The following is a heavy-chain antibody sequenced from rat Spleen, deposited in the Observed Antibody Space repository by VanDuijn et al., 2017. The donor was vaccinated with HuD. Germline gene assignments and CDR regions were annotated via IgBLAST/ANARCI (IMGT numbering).Heavy chain of an antibody. D-gene: IGHD1-6*01. CDR1: GFTLNNYW. CDR2: ITNTGRST. V-gene: IGHV5-31*01. Sequence: EVQLVESGGGLVQPGRSLKLSCVASGFTLNNYWMTWIRQAPGKGLEWVASITNTGRSTYYPDSVRGRFAISRDTAENTLYLQMSSLRSEDTATYYCTRQDGRMYTTDQGGFAYWGQGTLVTVSS. CDR3: TRQDGRMYTTDQGGFAY. J-gene: IGHJ3*01.